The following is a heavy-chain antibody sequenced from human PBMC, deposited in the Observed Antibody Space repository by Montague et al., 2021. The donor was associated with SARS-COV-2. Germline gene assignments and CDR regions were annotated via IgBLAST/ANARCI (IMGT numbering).Heavy chain of an antibody. CDR2: INHSGST. D-gene: IGHD5-12*01. V-gene: IGHV4-34*01. Sequence: SETLSLTCAVSGGSFSGYYWDWIRQSPGRGLEWIGEINHSGSTNYNPSLESRVTMSVDTSKNQFSLTLRSATAADTGLYYRAGYQVLNFYYYYAMDVWGQGTTVTVSS. J-gene: IGHJ6*02. CDR3: AGYQVLNFYYYYAMDV. CDR1: GGSFSGYY.